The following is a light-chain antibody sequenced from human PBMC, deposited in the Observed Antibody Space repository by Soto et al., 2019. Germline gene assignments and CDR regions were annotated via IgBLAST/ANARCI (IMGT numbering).Light chain of an antibody. Sequence: DIQMTQSPSSLSASVGDRVTITCQASRDIREYLNWYQQKPGKAPKLLIYDASNLETGVPSRFSGSGSGTDFTFTISSLQPEDFATYPCQQYDGLVTFGGGTKVQIK. V-gene: IGKV1-33*01. J-gene: IGKJ4*01. CDR2: DAS. CDR1: RDIREY. CDR3: QQYDGLVT.